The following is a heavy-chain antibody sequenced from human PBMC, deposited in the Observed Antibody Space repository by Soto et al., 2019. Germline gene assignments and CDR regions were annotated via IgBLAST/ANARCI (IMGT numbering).Heavy chain of an antibody. V-gene: IGHV4-61*01. Sequence: SETLSLTCTVSGGSVSSGSYYWSWIRQPPGKGLEWIGYIYYSGSTNYNPSLKSRVTISVDTSKNQFSLKLSSVTAADTAVYYCARVIARYSYGVWWFDPWGQGTLVTVSS. J-gene: IGHJ5*02. CDR1: GGSVSSGSYY. CDR2: IYYSGST. CDR3: ARVIARYSYGVWWFDP. D-gene: IGHD5-18*01.